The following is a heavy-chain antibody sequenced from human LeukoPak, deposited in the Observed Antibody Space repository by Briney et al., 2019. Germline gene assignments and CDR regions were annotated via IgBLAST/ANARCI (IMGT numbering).Heavy chain of an antibody. Sequence: PRGSLRLSCAASGFTFRNYAMSWVRPAPGKGLEWVSPISGSGGSTYYADSVKGPFTLSRDNSKNTLYLQVNSLRAEDTAVYYCAKDPPSYDISSFYSWGQGTLVTVSA. D-gene: IGHD3-9*01. CDR2: ISGSGGST. J-gene: IGHJ4*02. CDR3: AKDPPSYDISSFYS. CDR1: GFTFRNYA. V-gene: IGHV3-23*01.